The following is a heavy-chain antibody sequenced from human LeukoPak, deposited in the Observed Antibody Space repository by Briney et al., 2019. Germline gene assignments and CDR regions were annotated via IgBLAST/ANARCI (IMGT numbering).Heavy chain of an antibody. CDR2: IYYSGST. CDR3: AREGGYYDSSGYYEFIRYFDL. V-gene: IGHV4-59*01. CDR1: GGSIRSYY. D-gene: IGHD3-22*01. J-gene: IGHJ2*01. Sequence: SETLSLTCTVSGGSIRSYYWSWIRQPPGKGLEWIGYIYYSGSTNYNPSLKSRVTISVDTSKNQFSLKLSSVTAADTAVYYCAREGGYYDSSGYYEFIRYFDLWGRGTLVTVSS.